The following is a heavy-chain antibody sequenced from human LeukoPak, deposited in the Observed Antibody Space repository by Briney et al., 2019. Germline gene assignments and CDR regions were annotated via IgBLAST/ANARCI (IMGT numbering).Heavy chain of an antibody. Sequence: ASVKVSCKASGYTFTSYGISWVRQAPGQGLEWMGWIRVYNGDTNYAQKLQGRVTMTTDTSTSTAYMELRSLRSDDTAVYYCARDARRLNCLDYWGQGTLVTVSS. V-gene: IGHV1-18*01. CDR1: GYTFTSYG. CDR3: ARDARRLNCLDY. D-gene: IGHD2-15*01. J-gene: IGHJ4*02. CDR2: IRVYNGDT.